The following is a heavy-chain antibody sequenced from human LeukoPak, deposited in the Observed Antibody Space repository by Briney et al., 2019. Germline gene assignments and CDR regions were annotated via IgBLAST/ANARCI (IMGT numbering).Heavy chain of an antibody. Sequence: PGGSLRLSCAASGFTFSNYAMSWVRQAPGMGLEWVSAISSGDITYYADSVKGRFTISRDNSKNTLYLQMNSLRAEDTAVYYCANGGFPRTNFDYWGQGTLVTVSS. CDR3: ANGGFPRTNFDY. CDR2: ISSGDIT. CDR1: GFTFSNYA. D-gene: IGHD1-14*01. J-gene: IGHJ4*02. V-gene: IGHV3-23*01.